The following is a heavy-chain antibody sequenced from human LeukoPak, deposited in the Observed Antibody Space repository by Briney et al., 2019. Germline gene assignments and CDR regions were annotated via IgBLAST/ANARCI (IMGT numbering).Heavy chain of an antibody. CDR2: INPSGGTT. Sequence: GASVKVSCKASGYTFTINYLHWVRQAPGQGLEWMGIINPSGGTTIYAQKFQGRVTMTRDTSRSTGYMELSSLRSEDTAVYYCASLVPAAPLWADYWGQGTLVTVSS. J-gene: IGHJ4*02. CDR1: GYTFTINY. CDR3: ASLVPAAPLWADY. D-gene: IGHD2-2*01. V-gene: IGHV1-46*01.